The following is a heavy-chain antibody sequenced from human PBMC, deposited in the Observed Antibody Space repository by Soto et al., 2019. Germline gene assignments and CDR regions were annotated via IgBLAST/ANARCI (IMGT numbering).Heavy chain of an antibody. V-gene: IGHV3-30*18. CDR1: GFTFSSYG. J-gene: IGHJ5*02. Sequence: GGSLILSCAASGFTFSSYGMHWVRQAPGKGLEWVAVISYDGSNKYYADSVKGRFTISRDNSKNTLYLQMNSLRAEDTAVYYCAKGALGYCSGGSCYSWGNWFDPWGQGTLVTVSS. CDR3: AKGALGYCSGGSCYSWGNWFDP. CDR2: ISYDGSNK. D-gene: IGHD2-15*01.